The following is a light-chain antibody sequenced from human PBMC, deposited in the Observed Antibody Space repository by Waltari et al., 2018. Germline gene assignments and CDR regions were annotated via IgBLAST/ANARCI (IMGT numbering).Light chain of an antibody. CDR1: SSAIGAFDY. CDR3: SSFTTNTTRV. V-gene: IGLV2-14*03. CDR2: DVN. J-gene: IGLJ2*01. Sequence: QPALTQPASLYESQGQSFPISCTGTSSAIGAFDYFPWNQKHPGKAPNLLIYDVNTRPSGVSSRFSGSKFGNKAFLTISGLQAEDEADYYCSSFTTNTTRVFGGGTKLTVL.